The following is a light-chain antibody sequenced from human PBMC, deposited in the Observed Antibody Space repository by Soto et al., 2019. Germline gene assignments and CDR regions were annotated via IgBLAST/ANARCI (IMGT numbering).Light chain of an antibody. J-gene: IGKJ1*01. CDR2: GAS. Sequence: IVLTKTKGTLSLSPGERATLSCRASQSVSSSYLAWYQQKPGQAPRLLIYGASSRATGIPDRFSGSGSGTDFTLTISRLEPEDFAVYYCQQYGSSPGTFGQGTNVDIK. CDR1: QSVSSSY. V-gene: IGKV3-20*01. CDR3: QQYGSSPGT.